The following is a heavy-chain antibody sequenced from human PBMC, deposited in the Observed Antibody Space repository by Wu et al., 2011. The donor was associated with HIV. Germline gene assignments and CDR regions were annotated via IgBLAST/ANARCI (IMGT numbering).Heavy chain of an antibody. V-gene: IGHV4-59*08. D-gene: IGHD6-13*01. CDR2: IYYSGST. CDR1: GGSISSYY. Sequence: QVQLQESGPGLVKPSETLSLTCTVSGGSISSYYWSWIRQPPGKGLEWIGYIYYSGSTNYNPSLKSRVTISVDTSKNQFSLKLSSVTAADTAVYYCARHVAAAGTESDYWGQGTLVTVSS. CDR3: ARHVAAAGTESDY. J-gene: IGHJ4*02.